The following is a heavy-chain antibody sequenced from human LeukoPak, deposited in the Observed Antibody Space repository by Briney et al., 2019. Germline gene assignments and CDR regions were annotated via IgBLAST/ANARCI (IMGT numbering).Heavy chain of an antibody. D-gene: IGHD2-2*01. CDR3: AKDYCSSTSCPQKD. CDR2: ISDSAVGT. CDR1: GFTFSNYA. V-gene: IGHV3-23*01. J-gene: IGHJ4*02. Sequence: SGGSLRLSCATSGFTFSNYAMSWVRQAPGKGLEWGSIISDSAVGTYYTDSVRGRFTISRDNSKNTLHLQMNSLRAEDTAIYYSAKDYCSSTSCPQKDWGQGALVTVSS.